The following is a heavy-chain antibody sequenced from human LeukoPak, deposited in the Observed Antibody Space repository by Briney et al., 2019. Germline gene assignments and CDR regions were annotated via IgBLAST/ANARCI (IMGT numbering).Heavy chain of an antibody. Sequence: GGSLRLSCAASGFTFSDYYMSWIRQAPGKGLEWVSYISSSGSTIYYADSVKGRFTISRDNAKNSLYLQMNSLRDEDTAVYYCARQMRFHDAFDIWGQGTMVTVSS. J-gene: IGHJ3*02. D-gene: IGHD3-10*01. V-gene: IGHV3-11*04. CDR3: ARQMRFHDAFDI. CDR2: ISSSGSTI. CDR1: GFTFSDYY.